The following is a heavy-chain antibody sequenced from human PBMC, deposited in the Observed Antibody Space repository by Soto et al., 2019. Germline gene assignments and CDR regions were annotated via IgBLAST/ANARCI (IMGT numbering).Heavy chain of an antibody. V-gene: IGHV4-31*03. CDR1: GGSISSGGYY. CDR3: ARGYGFFDY. Sequence: LPETLSLTCTVSGGSISSGGYYWSWIRQHPGKSLEWIGYIYYIGSTYYNPALKSRVTISVDKSKNQFSLKLSSVTAADTAVYYCARGYGFFDYWGQGTLVTVSS. J-gene: IGHJ4*02. CDR2: IYYIGST. D-gene: IGHD1-20*01.